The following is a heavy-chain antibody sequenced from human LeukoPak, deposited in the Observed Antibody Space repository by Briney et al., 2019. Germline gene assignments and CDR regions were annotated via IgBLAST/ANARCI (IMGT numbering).Heavy chain of an antibody. CDR3: AAGPGNWLDP. D-gene: IGHD2-8*02. CDR1: GGSNSSGDYY. Sequence: SQTLSLXCTVSGGSNSSGDYYWSWSRQPPGKGPEWIGYIYYSGSTYYNPSLKSRVTISVDTSKNQFSLKLSSVTAADTAVYYCAAGPGNWLDPWGQGTLVTVSS. CDR2: IYYSGST. V-gene: IGHV4-30-4*08. J-gene: IGHJ5*02.